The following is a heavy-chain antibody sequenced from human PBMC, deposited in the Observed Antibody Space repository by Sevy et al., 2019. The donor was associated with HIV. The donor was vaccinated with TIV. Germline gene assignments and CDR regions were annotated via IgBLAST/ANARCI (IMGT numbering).Heavy chain of an antibody. J-gene: IGHJ3*02. CDR1: GFTVSKYG. D-gene: IGHD3-22*01. CDR3: AKGSKATDSAFDI. V-gene: IGHV3-30*18. Sequence: GGSLRLSCAASGFTVSKYGMHWVRQAPGKGLDWVAVVSYDGTTEYYAESVRGRFTISRNNSKNMVYLQMNSLRAEDTAVFYCAKGSKATDSAFDIWGQGTMVTVSS. CDR2: VSYDGTTE.